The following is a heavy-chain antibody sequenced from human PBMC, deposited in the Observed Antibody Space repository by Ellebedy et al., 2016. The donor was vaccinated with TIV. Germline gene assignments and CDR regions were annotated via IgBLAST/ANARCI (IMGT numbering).Heavy chain of an antibody. Sequence: GESLKISCAASGFTVSSNYMSWVRQAPGKGLEWVSVIYSGGSTYYADSVKGRFTISRDNSKNTLYLQMNSLRAEDTAVYYCARRAEYYDSSGYYDAFDIWGQGTMVTVSS. CDR2: IYSGGST. D-gene: IGHD3-22*01. CDR3: ARRAEYYDSSGYYDAFDI. J-gene: IGHJ3*02. CDR1: GFTVSSNY. V-gene: IGHV3-53*01.